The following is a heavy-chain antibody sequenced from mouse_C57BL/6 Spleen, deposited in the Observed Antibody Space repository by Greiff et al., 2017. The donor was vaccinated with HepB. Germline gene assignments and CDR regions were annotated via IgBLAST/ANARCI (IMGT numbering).Heavy chain of an antibody. J-gene: IGHJ3*01. CDR1: GYAFSSSW. CDR2: IYPGDGDT. CDR3: ASERWLLLFAY. V-gene: IGHV1-82*01. D-gene: IGHD2-3*01. Sequence: VKLMESGPELVKPGASVKISCKASGYAFSSSWMNWVKQRPGKGLEWIGRIYPGDGDTNYNGKFKGKATLTADKSSSTAYMQLSSLTSEDSAVYFCASERWLLLFAYWGQGTLVTVSA.